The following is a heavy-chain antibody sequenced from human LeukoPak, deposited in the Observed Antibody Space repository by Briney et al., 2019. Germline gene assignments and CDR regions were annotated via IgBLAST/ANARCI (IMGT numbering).Heavy chain of an antibody. CDR3: ARDTPGYCSGGSCLLSFDY. J-gene: IGHJ4*02. V-gene: IGHV1-18*04. CDR1: GYTFTGYY. CDR2: ISAYNGNT. Sequence: ASVKVSCKASGYTFTGYYMHWVRQAPGQGLEWMGWISAYNGNTNYAQKLQGRVTMTTDTSTSTAYMELRSLRSDDTAVYYCARDTPGYCSGGSCLLSFDYXGXXTXVTVSS. D-gene: IGHD2-15*01.